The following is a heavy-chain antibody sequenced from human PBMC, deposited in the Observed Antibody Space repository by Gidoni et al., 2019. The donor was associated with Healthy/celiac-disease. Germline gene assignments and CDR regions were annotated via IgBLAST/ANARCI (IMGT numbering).Heavy chain of an antibody. Sequence: QVQLQESGPGLVKPSETLSLTCPVSGCSVSSGSYYWSWIRQPPGKGLEWIGYIYYSGSTNYNPSLKSRVTISVDTSKNQFSLKLSSVTAADTAVYYCARVFAVAGHGWFDPWGQGTLVTVSS. CDR2: IYYSGST. CDR1: GCSVSSGSYY. J-gene: IGHJ5*02. V-gene: IGHV4-61*01. D-gene: IGHD6-19*01. CDR3: ARVFAVAGHGWFDP.